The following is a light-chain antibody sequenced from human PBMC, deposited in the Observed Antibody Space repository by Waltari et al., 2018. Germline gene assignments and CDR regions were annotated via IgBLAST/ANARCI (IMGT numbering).Light chain of an antibody. CDR1: RGIGSY. CDR3: VQNNDYPLT. V-gene: IGKV1-6*01. CDR2: AAS. Sequence: AIQLTQSPASLSASVGDRVTITCRASRGIGSYLVWCQQKPGRPPKVLIYAASNLQSGVPSRFRGSGSGTDFTLTISSLQPEDFATYFCVQNNDYPLTFGGGTKVEMK. J-gene: IGKJ4*01.